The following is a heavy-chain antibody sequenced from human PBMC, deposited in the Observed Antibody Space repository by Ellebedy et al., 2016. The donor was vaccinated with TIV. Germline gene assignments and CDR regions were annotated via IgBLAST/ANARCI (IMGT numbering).Heavy chain of an antibody. J-gene: IGHJ4*02. Sequence: MPSETLSLTCTVSGGSISSYYWSWIRQPPGKGLEWIGYIYYSGSTNYNPSLKSRVTISVDTSKNQFSLKLSSVTAADTAVYYCARSSGWYQHFDYWGQGTLVTVSS. CDR1: GGSISSYY. V-gene: IGHV4-59*08. CDR2: IYYSGST. CDR3: ARSSGWYQHFDY. D-gene: IGHD6-19*01.